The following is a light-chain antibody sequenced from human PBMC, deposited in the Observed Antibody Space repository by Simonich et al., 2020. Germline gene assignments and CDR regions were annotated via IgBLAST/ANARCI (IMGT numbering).Light chain of an antibody. CDR3: QQYYSTPFT. Sequence: DIVMTQSPDSLAVSLGERATINCKSSQSVLYSSNNKNYLAWYQQKPGQPPKLLIYCAATRAAGVPDRFSGSGSGTDFTLTISSLQAEDVAVYYCQQYYSTPFTFGPGTKVDIK. CDR1: QSVLYSSNNKNY. CDR2: CAA. V-gene: IGKV4-1*01. J-gene: IGKJ3*01.